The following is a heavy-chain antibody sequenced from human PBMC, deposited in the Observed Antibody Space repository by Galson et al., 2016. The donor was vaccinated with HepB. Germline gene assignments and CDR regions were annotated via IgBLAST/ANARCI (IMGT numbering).Heavy chain of an antibody. CDR3: VKMGHCPAYGVSFNNYFHW. D-gene: IGHD2-8*02. V-gene: IGHV3-23*01. J-gene: IGHJ4*01. CDR1: GFTFMSYR. CDR2: IDGADGGDGTT. Sequence: SLRLSCAASGFTFMSYRMGWVRQAPGKGLEWLSEIDGADGGDGTTPYTDPVTGRFAISRDNSKNALYLQMTRLRADDTAVYYCVKMGHCPAYGVSFNNYFHWWGHGTLVTVS.